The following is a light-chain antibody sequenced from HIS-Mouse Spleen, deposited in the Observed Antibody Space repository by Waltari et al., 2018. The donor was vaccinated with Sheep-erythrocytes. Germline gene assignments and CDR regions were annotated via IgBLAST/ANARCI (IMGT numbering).Light chain of an antibody. CDR3: CSYAGSSTPWV. J-gene: IGLJ3*02. CDR2: EGS. CDR1: SRDVGSYNL. V-gene: IGLV2-23*01. Sequence: QSALTQPASVSGSPGQSITISCTGTSRDVGSYNLVSWYQQHPGKAPKLMIYEGSKRNSGVSHRFSGSKSGNTASLTISGLHAEDEADYYCCSYAGSSTPWVFGGGTKLTVL.